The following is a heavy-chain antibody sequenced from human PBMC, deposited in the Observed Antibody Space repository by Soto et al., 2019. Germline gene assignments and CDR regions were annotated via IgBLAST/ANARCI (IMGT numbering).Heavy chain of an antibody. J-gene: IGHJ5*02. CDR1: GFSLTTRGVG. V-gene: IGHV2-5*01. CDR3: AHIPNYYQSDWFDP. D-gene: IGHD3-10*01. Sequence: QITLKESGPTLVKPTQTLTLTCTFSGFSLTTRGVGVGWIRQPPGKALECLALIYWYDDKRYSPSLQSRLSTTKDTYKTQVVLTMTNVDPVDTATYYCAHIPNYYQSDWFDPWGQGTLVAVSS. CDR2: IYWYDDK.